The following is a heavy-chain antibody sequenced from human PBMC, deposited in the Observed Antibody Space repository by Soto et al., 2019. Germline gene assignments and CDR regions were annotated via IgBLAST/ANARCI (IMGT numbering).Heavy chain of an antibody. J-gene: IGHJ6*04. D-gene: IGHD3-3*01. CDR3: AGGHAFITIFGVVRAYYYYGMDV. Sequence: ASVKVSCKASGYTFTSYDINWVRQATGQGLEWMGWMNPHSGNTGYAQKFQGRVNMTRNTSIRTAYMELSSLRSEATAVYYCAGGHAFITIFGVVRAYYYYGMDVWGKGTTVTVS. CDR2: MNPHSGNT. CDR1: GYTFTSYD. V-gene: IGHV1-8*01.